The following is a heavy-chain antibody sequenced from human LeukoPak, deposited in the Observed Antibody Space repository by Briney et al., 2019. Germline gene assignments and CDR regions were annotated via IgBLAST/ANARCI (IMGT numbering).Heavy chain of an antibody. CDR1: GFTFDDYA. Sequence: GGSLRLSCAASGFTFDDYAMHWVRQAPGKGLEWVSGISWNSGSIGYADSVKGRFTISRDNAKNSLYLQMNSLRAEDTALYYCAKDLDPVEGGDDAFDIWGQGTMVTVSS. D-gene: IGHD3-16*01. CDR2: ISWNSGSI. J-gene: IGHJ3*02. V-gene: IGHV3-9*01. CDR3: AKDLDPVEGGDDAFDI.